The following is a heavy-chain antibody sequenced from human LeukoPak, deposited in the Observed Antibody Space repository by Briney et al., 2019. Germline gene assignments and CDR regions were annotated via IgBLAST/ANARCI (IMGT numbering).Heavy chain of an antibody. V-gene: IGHV3-30-3*01. Sequence: PGGSLRLSCAASGFTFSGYDMHWARRAPGRGLEWVAVIAYDGSKTYYADSVKGRFTISRDNSKNMLYLQMNSLRTEDTAVYYCARGNPGGLDPWGQGTLVTVSS. CDR3: ARGNPGGLDP. CDR2: IAYDGSKT. J-gene: IGHJ5*02. D-gene: IGHD2/OR15-2a*01. CDR1: GFTFSGYD.